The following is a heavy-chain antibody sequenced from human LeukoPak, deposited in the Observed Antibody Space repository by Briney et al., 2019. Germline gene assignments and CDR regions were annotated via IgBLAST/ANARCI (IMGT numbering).Heavy chain of an antibody. V-gene: IGHV4-4*09. CDR1: GGSTSSYY. CDR3: ARHGRDGYSYYFDY. CDR2: IYTSGST. Sequence: SETLSLTCTVSGGSTSSYYWSWIRQPPGKGLEWIGYIYTSGSTNYNPSLKSRVTISVDTSKNQFSLKLSSVTAADTAVYYCARHGRDGYSYYFDYWGQGTLVTVSS. J-gene: IGHJ4*02. D-gene: IGHD5-24*01.